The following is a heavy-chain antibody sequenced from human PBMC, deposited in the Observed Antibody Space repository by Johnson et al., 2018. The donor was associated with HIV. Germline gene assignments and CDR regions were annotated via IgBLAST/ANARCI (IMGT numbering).Heavy chain of an antibody. V-gene: IGHV3-15*01. CDR3: AKGSGSGWLRDAFDI. D-gene: IGHD6-19*01. Sequence: VQLVESGGGLVQPGGSLRLSCAASGFTFDYYWMHWVRQAPGKGLEWVGRIKSKTDGGTTDYAAPVKGRFTISRDDSKNTLYLQMNSLRAEDTAVYYCAKGSGSGWLRDAFDIWGQGTMVTVYS. CDR1: GFTFDYYW. J-gene: IGHJ3*02. CDR2: IKSKTDGGTT.